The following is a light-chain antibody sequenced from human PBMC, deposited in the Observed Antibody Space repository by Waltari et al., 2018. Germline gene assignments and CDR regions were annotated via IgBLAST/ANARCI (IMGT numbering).Light chain of an antibody. CDR1: ESLLYTSNNQNF. J-gene: IGKJ4*01. CDR3: QQYYTSPLT. CDR2: WAS. V-gene: IGKV4-1*01. Sequence: DIVMTQSPESLAVSLGERATITCRSSESLLYTSNNQNFLAWYQLKAGQLPKLLFYWASVRESGVPDRFSASGSGTDFILSISSLQAEDVAVYYCQQYYTSPLTFGGGTKVEIK.